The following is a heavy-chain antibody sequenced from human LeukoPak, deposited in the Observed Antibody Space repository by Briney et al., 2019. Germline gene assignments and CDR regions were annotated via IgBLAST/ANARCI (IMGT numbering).Heavy chain of an antibody. CDR1: GFTFSSCS. CDR3: ARVGTTGYYYYYMDV. D-gene: IGHD2/OR15-2a*01. CDR2: ISSSSSTI. V-gene: IGHV3-48*04. J-gene: IGHJ6*03. Sequence: QPGGSLRLSCAASGFTFSSCSMNWVRQAPGKGLEWVSYISSSSSTIYYVDSVRGRFTISRDNAKNSLYLQMNSLRAEDTAVYYCARVGTTGYYYYYMDVWGKGTTVTVSS.